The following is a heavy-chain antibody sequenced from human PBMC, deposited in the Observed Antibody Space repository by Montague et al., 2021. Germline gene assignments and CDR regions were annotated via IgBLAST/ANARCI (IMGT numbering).Heavy chain of an antibody. CDR1: GASITSNTYY. CDR3: AGVFSSWYVGWFDP. Sequence: SETLSLTCTVSGASITSNTYYWGWIRQSPGKGLEWIGSIYYSGNSFYQPSLKSRITMAVDTSKNQFSLKLSSVTAADTAIYYCAGVFSSWYVGWFDPWGQGTLVTVSS. CDR2: IYYSGNS. J-gene: IGHJ5*02. V-gene: IGHV4-39*07. D-gene: IGHD6-13*01.